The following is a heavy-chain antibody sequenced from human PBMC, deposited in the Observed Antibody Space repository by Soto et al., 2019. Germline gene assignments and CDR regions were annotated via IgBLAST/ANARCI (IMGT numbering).Heavy chain of an antibody. Sequence: EESLRLSCAASGFTFSSYGMHWVRQAPGKGLEWVVVISYDGSNKYYADSVKGRFTISRDNSKNTLYLQMNSLRAEDTAVYYCAKAVAGGYYYYGMDVWGQGTTVTVSS. D-gene: IGHD6-19*01. CDR2: ISYDGSNK. CDR1: GFTFSSYG. V-gene: IGHV3-30*18. CDR3: AKAVAGGYYYYGMDV. J-gene: IGHJ6*02.